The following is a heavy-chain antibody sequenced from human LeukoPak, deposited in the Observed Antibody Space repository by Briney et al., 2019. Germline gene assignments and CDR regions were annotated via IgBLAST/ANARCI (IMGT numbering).Heavy chain of an antibody. CDR3: ARGDGVGAPPWGFDY. D-gene: IGHD1-26*01. Sequence: PSQTLSLTCTVSGGSISSGNYYWSWIRQPAGKGLERIGRIYTSGSTKYNPSLKSRVTISVDTSKNQFSLKLSSVTAADTAVYYCARGDGVGAPPWGFDYWGQGTLVTVSS. V-gene: IGHV4-61*02. J-gene: IGHJ4*02. CDR2: IYTSGST. CDR1: GGSISSGNYY.